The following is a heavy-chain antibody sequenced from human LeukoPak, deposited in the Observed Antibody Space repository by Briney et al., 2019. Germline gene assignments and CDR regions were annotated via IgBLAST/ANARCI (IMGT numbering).Heavy chain of an antibody. V-gene: IGHV3-48*01. D-gene: IGHD1-26*01. CDR1: AFTFSDYS. CDR2: ISGRSSTI. J-gene: IGHJ4*02. CDR3: ARDRIKSGSYYFDY. Sequence: GGSLRLSCAASAFTFSDYSMNWVRQAPGKGLEWVSYISGRSSTIYYADSVKGRFTISRDNAKNSMYLQMNSLRAEDTAVYYCARDRIKSGSYYFDYWGQGTLVTVSS.